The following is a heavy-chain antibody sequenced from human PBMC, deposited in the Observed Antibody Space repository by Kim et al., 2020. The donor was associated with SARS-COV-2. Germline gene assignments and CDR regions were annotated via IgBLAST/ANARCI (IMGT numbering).Heavy chain of an antibody. CDR3: ARGVSSAWTLRAWFDP. V-gene: IGHV4-4*02. Sequence: SETLSLTCVVSGASISSSSCWSWVRQPPGKGLEWIGEVDHSGTTSYNVSLKSRVTISVDKSKNQFSLRLNSVSAADTAVYYCARGVSSAWTLRAWFDPWGQGTLVTGSP. CDR2: VDHSGTT. J-gene: IGHJ5*02. CDR1: GASISSSSC. D-gene: IGHD3-22*01.